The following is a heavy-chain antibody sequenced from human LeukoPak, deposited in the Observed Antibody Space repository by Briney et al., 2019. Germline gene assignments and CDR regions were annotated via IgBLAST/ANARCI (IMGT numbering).Heavy chain of an antibody. J-gene: IGHJ6*03. CDR2: ISGSGGST. CDR3: AKEERVALYYYYMDV. V-gene: IGHV3-23*01. Sequence: GGSLRLSCAASGFTFSSYAMSWVRQAPGKGLEWVSAISGSGGSTYYADSVKGRFTISRDNSKNTLYLQMNSLRAEDAAVYYCAKEERVALYYYYMDVWGKGTTVTVSS. D-gene: IGHD5-12*01. CDR1: GFTFSSYA.